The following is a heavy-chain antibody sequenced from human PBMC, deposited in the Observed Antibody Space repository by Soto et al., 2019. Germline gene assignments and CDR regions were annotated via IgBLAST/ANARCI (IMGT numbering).Heavy chain of an antibody. D-gene: IGHD5-18*01. CDR1: GVTVSSNY. CDR2: IYSGGST. CDR3: ARHGYNYGGGYFAY. J-gene: IGHJ4*02. Sequence: EVQLVESGGGLVQPGGSLRLSCAASGVTVSSNYMSWVRQAPGKGLEGVSVIYSGGSTYYADSVKGRFTISRDNSQNTLYPQMNSLRAEDTAVYYCARHGYNYGGGYFAYWGQGTLVTVSS. V-gene: IGHV3-66*04.